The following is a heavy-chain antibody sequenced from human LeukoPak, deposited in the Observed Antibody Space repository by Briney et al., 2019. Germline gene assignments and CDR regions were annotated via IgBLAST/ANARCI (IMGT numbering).Heavy chain of an antibody. D-gene: IGHD3-16*01. Sequence: GASVKVSCKASGYTFTSYYMHWVRQAPGQGLEWMGIINPSGGSTSYAQKFQGRVTMTTDTSTSTAYMELRSLRSDDTAVYYCAHWGGGAFDIWGQGTMVTVSS. CDR1: GYTFTSYY. CDR2: INPSGGST. J-gene: IGHJ3*02. V-gene: IGHV1-46*01. CDR3: AHWGGGAFDI.